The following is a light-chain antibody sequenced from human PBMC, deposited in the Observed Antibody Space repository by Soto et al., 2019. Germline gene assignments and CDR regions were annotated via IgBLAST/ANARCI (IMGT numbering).Light chain of an antibody. CDR2: GAS. V-gene: IGKV3-20*01. Sequence: EIELTQSPGTLSLSPGERATLSCRASQSVSSSYLACYQQKPGKAPRLLIYGASSRDTGIPDRFSGSGSGTIFTLTISRLEAEDFAVYYCQKYGSTPFTFGQGTRLEIK. CDR3: QKYGSTPFT. J-gene: IGKJ5*01. CDR1: QSVSSSY.